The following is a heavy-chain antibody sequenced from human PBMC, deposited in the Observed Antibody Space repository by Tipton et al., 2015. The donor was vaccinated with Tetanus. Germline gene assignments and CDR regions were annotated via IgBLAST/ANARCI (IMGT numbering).Heavy chain of an antibody. J-gene: IGHJ5*02. V-gene: IGHV3-11*01. CDR2: ISDSGSTI. CDR1: GFTFSSYA. Sequence: SLRLSCATSGFTFSSYAMSWVRQAPGKGLEWVSHISDSGSTIYYADSVKGRFTISRDNAKNSLYLQMNSLRAEDTAVYYCARGSSRRGGWFDPWGQGTLVTVSS. CDR3: ARGSSRRGGWFDP. D-gene: IGHD1-26*01.